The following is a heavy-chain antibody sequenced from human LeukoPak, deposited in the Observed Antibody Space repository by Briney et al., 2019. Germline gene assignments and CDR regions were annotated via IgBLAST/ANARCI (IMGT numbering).Heavy chain of an antibody. CDR3: ARARRDEYYFDY. V-gene: IGHV4-61*08. J-gene: IGHJ4*02. D-gene: IGHD2-21*02. CDR2: IYYSGST. CDR1: GDSVSSGGYY. Sequence: PSETLSLTCTVSGDSVSSGGYYWSWIRQPPGKGLEWIGYIYYSGSTNYNPSLKSRVTIPVDTSKNQFSLKLNSVTAADTAVYYCARARRDEYYFDYWGQGTLVTVSS.